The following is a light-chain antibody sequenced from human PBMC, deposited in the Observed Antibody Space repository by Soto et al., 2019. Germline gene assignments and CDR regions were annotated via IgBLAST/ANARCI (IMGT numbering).Light chain of an antibody. CDR1: SSDIGTYNF. J-gene: IGLJ1*01. CDR3: FSYTSSVTLHV. Sequence: QAASVSGSPGQSITVSCTGTSSDIGTYNFVSWYQQHPGKAPRLMIYDVSNRPSGVSNRFSGSKSGNTASLTISGLQAEDEADYYCFSYTSSVTLHVFGTGTKLTVL. V-gene: IGLV2-14*03. CDR2: DVS.